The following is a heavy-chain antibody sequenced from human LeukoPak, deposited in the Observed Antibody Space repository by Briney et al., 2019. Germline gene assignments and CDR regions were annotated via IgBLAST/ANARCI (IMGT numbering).Heavy chain of an antibody. CDR1: GYTFTSYG. V-gene: IGHV1-18*01. J-gene: IGHJ3*02. Sequence: ASVKVSCKASGYTFTSYGISWVRQAPGQGLEWMGWISAYNGNTNYAQKLQGRVTMTTDTSTSTAYMELRSLRSDDTAVYYCARERAVAEAAAEDAFDIWGQGTMVTVSS. CDR3: ARERAVAEAAAEDAFDI. D-gene: IGHD6-19*01. CDR2: ISAYNGNT.